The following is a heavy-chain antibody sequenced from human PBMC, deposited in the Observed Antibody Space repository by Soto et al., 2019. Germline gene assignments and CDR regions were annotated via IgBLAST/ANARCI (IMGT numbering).Heavy chain of an antibody. V-gene: IGHV1-18*01. Sequence: QVQLVQSGPEVKKPGAPIKVSCKASGYPFTTYGINWVRQAPGQGLEWMGWISVSNGYTNYAQNLQGRVTMTADTSTNVAYMELRSLRSDDTAVYYCTRENAAAASPTLDYWGHGTLVTVSS. CDR3: TRENAAAASPTLDY. J-gene: IGHJ4*01. D-gene: IGHD6-13*01. CDR2: ISVSNGYT. CDR1: GYPFTTYG.